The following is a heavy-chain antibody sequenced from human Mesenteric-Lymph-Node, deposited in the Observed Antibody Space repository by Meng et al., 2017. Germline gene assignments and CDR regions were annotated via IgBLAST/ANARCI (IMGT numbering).Heavy chain of an antibody. Sequence: HLQQWGAGLLKPSANLSLTCAVYGGSFSAYYWSWIRQPPGKGLEWIGEINHSGSTNYNPSLKSRVTISVDTSKNQFSLKLSSVTAADTAVYYCARVLAAAGFDLWGRGTLVTVSS. D-gene: IGHD6-13*01. CDR3: ARVLAAAGFDL. CDR2: INHSGST. J-gene: IGHJ2*01. V-gene: IGHV4-34*01. CDR1: GGSFSAYY.